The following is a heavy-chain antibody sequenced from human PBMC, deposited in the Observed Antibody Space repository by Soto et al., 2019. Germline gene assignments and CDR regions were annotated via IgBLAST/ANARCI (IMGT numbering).Heavy chain of an antibody. Sequence: SETLCLTCTVCGGSISSGDDYWCWISQHPGRGLEWTGYIDYSGSTYFNPSLRNRLSMSVDTSRNHFSLQLSSVPAADTAVYYCASRDSAYIYGPPYFHFGLDVWGQGTAVTVSS. V-gene: IGHV4-31*02. CDR3: ASRDSAYIYGPPYFHFGLDV. CDR2: IDYSGST. CDR1: GGSISSGDDY. D-gene: IGHD5-18*01. J-gene: IGHJ6*02.